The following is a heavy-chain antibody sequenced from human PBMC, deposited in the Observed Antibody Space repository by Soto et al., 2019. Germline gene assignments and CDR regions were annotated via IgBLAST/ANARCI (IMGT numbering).Heavy chain of an antibody. CDR3: AREGVSSSWYNYYGMDV. CDR1: GGSISSSYNY. CDR2: ISYTGST. V-gene: IGHV4-39*07. Sequence: SETLSLTCTVSGGSISSSYNYWGWIRQPPGKGLEWIGSISYTGSTYYNPSLKSRVTISVDTSTNQFSLKLSSVTAADTAVYYCAREGVSSSWYNYYGMDVWGQGTXVTVSS. J-gene: IGHJ6*02. D-gene: IGHD6-13*01.